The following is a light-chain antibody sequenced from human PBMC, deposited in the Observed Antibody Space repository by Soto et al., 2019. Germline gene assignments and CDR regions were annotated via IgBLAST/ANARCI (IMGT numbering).Light chain of an antibody. V-gene: IGKV1-5*03. J-gene: IGKJ4*01. Sequence: DILMTQSPSTLSASVGDRVTITCRASQTINIWVAWYQQKPGKAPKLLIYKASSLESGVPSRFSGSGSGTEFTLTISGLQPDDFASYYCQQYSTYFSLTFGGGTTVDIK. CDR2: KAS. CDR1: QTINIW. CDR3: QQYSTYFSLT.